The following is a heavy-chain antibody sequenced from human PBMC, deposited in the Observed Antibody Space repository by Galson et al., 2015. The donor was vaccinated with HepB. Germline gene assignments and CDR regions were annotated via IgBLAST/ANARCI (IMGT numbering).Heavy chain of an antibody. Sequence: SVKVSCKASGYTFTGYYMHWVRQAPGQGLEWMGRINPNSGGTNYAQKFQGRVTMTRDTSISTAYMELSRLRSDDTAVYYCARVPRPYCSGGSCYSGYFDYWGQGTLVTVSS. CDR3: ARVPRPYCSGGSCYSGYFDY. CDR1: GYTFTGYY. J-gene: IGHJ4*02. V-gene: IGHV1-2*06. D-gene: IGHD2-15*01. CDR2: INPNSGGT.